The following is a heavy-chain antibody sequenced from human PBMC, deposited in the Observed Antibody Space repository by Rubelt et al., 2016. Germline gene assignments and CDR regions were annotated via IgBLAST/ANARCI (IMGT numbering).Heavy chain of an antibody. D-gene: IGHD3-3*01. V-gene: IGHV3-23*01. J-gene: IGHJ4*02. CDR1: GFTFSTYA. CDR2: ISGSGDTT. CDR3: AKVLESSYYDCWSGYYTVDY. Sequence: EVQLLQSGGGLVQPGGSLRLSCAASGFTFSTYAMSWVRQAPGKGLEWVSGISGSGDTTVYADSVEGRFTISRDNSKDTLYLQMNSLRAEDTAVYYCAKVLESSYYDCWSGYYTVDYWGQGTLVTVSS.